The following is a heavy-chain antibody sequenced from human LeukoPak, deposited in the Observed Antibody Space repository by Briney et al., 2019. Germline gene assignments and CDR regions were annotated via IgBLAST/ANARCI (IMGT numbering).Heavy chain of an antibody. CDR2: IREDGSEK. V-gene: IGHV3-7*01. CDR3: ARDSTGGWNDY. CDR1: GFSLSRYW. J-gene: IGHJ4*02. D-gene: IGHD7-27*01. Sequence: GGSLRLSCAAAGFSLSRYWMSWVRQAKGKGLECVAKIREDGSEKHYVDSVKGRFIISRDNSKNSLYLQMNSLRAEDTAVYYCARDSTGGWNDYWGQGTLVTVSS.